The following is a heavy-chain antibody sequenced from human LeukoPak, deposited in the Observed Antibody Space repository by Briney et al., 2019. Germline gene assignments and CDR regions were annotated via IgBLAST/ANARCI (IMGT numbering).Heavy chain of an antibody. D-gene: IGHD5-18*01. V-gene: IGHV3-23*01. CDR1: GFTFTNYA. CDR2: ISGSGTTT. CDR3: AKDSSGYRGVGY. Sequence: GGSLRLSCAASGFTFTNYAMIWVRQAPGKGLEWVSVISGSGTTTDYADSVRGRLTISRDNSKNTLYLQMNSLRAEDTAVYYCAKDSSGYRGVGYWGQGTLVTVSS. J-gene: IGHJ4*02.